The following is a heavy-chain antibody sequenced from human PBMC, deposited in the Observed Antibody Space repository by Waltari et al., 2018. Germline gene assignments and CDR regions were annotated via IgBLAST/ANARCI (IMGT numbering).Heavy chain of an antibody. CDR1: GFTFSSYG. Sequence: QVQLVESGGGVVQPGRSLRLSCAASGFTFSSYGMHWVRQAPGKGLEWVAVIWYDGSNKYYADSVKGRFTISRDNSKNTLYLQMNSLRAEDTAVYYCARDLDYGDYPYFDYWGQGTLVTVSS. D-gene: IGHD4-17*01. CDR2: IWYDGSNK. J-gene: IGHJ4*02. V-gene: IGHV3-33*01. CDR3: ARDLDYGDYPYFDY.